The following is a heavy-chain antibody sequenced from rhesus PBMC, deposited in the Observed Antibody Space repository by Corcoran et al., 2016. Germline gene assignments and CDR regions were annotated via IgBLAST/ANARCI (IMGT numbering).Heavy chain of an antibody. J-gene: IGHJ1*01. CDR3: ARVGSWDEYFEF. CDR2: IYGSGSST. Sequence: QLQLQESGPGLVKPSETLSVTCAVSGGSISSSYWSWIRQAPGKGLEWIGYIYGSGSSTNYNPSLKMRVTLSVDTSKNQRSLKLSSVTTADTAVYYCARVGSWDEYFEFWGQGALVTVSS. V-gene: IGHV4-169*01. D-gene: IGHD6-25*01. CDR1: GGSISSSY.